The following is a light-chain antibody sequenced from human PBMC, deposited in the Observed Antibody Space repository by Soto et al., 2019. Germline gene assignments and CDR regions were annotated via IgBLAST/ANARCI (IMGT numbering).Light chain of an antibody. CDR2: AAS. CDR1: QSISSY. Sequence: DIQMTQSPSSLSASVGDRVTITCRASQSISSYLNWYQQKPGKAPNLLIYAASSLQSGVPSRFSGSGSGTDFTITISSLQPEDFATYYCQQSYSFGQGTKLEIK. CDR3: QQSYS. J-gene: IGKJ2*01. V-gene: IGKV1-39*01.